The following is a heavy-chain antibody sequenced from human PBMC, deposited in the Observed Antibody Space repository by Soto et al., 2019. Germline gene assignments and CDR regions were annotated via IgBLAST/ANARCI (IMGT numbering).Heavy chain of an antibody. CDR2: IYHSGST. V-gene: IGHV4-30-2*01. D-gene: IGHD6-19*01. CDR1: GGSISSGGSS. CDR3: ARAGDSSGPVALGY. J-gene: IGHJ4*02. Sequence: LSLTCAVSGGSISSGGSSWSWIRQPPGKGLEWIGYIYHSGSTYYNPSLKSRVTISVDRSKNQFSLKLSSVTAADTAVYYCARAGDSSGPVALGYWGQGTLVT.